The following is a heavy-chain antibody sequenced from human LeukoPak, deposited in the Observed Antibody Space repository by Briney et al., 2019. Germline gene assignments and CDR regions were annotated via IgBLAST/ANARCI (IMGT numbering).Heavy chain of an antibody. CDR1: GFTFSNAW. Sequence: GGSLRLSCAASGFTFSNAWMSWVRQAPGKGLEWVGRIKSKTDGGTTDYAAPVKGRFTISRDDSKNTLYLQMNSLRAEDTAVYYCAKDRGIAALDIWGQGTMVTVSS. CDR3: AKDRGIAALDI. J-gene: IGHJ3*02. CDR2: IKSKTDGGTT. D-gene: IGHD6-13*01. V-gene: IGHV3-15*01.